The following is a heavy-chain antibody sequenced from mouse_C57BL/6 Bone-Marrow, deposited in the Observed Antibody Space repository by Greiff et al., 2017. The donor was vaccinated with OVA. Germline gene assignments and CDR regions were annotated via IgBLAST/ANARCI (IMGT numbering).Heavy chain of an antibody. CDR3: ARGLYYYGSSSWFAY. CDR2: INYDGSST. J-gene: IGHJ3*01. Sequence: EVKLVESEGGLVQPGSSMKLSCTASGFTFSDYYMAWVRQVPEKGLEWVANINYDGSSTYYLDSLKSRFIISRDNAKNILYLQMSSLKSEDTATYYCARGLYYYGSSSWFAYWGQGTLVTVSA. V-gene: IGHV5-16*01. CDR1: GFTFSDYY. D-gene: IGHD1-1*01.